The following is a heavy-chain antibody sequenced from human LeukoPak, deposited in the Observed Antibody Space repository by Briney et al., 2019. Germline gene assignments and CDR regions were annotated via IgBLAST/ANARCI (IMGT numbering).Heavy chain of an antibody. CDR3: GKGRVSE. D-gene: IGHD6-19*01. J-gene: IGHJ4*02. CDR2: INIGGDT. Sequence: PGGSLRLSCAASGFTFNTQDMRWVRQAPGKGLEWVSSINIGGDTFYADSVRGRFTTSRDNSKNTLDLQMNSLRVEDTAVYYCGKGRVSEWGQGTLVTVSS. CDR1: GFTFNTQD. V-gene: IGHV3-23*01.